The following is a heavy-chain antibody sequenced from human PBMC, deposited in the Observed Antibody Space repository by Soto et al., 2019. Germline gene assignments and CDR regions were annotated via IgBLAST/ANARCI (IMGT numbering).Heavy chain of an antibody. D-gene: IGHD1-1*01. CDR3: ATLTGTDAFDI. CDR2: INSDGSST. J-gene: IGHJ3*02. CDR1: GFTFSSYW. Sequence: GGSLRLSCAASGFTFSSYWMHWVRQAPGKGLVWVSRINSDGSSTSYADSVKGRFTISRDNAKNTLYLQMNSLRAEDTAVYYCATLTGTDAFDIWGQGTMVTVSS. V-gene: IGHV3-74*01.